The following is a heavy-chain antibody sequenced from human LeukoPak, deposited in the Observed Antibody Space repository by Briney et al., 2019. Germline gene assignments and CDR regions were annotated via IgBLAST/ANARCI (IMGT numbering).Heavy chain of an antibody. D-gene: IGHD2-2*01. J-gene: IGHJ4*02. V-gene: IGHV4-59*01. CDR3: ARTSFYCSSTSCYQNYFDY. CDR1: GVSISSYY. Sequence: SETLSLTCTVSGVSISSYYWSWIWQPPGKGLEWIRYIYYSGSTNYNPSLKSRVTISVDTSKSQFSLKLSSVTAADTAVYYCARTSFYCSSTSCYQNYFDYWGQGTLVTVSS. CDR2: IYYSGST.